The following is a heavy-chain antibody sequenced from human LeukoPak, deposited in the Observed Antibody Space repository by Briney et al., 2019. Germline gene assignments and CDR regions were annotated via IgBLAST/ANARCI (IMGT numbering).Heavy chain of an antibody. Sequence: ASVKVSCKASGYTFTGYYMHWVRQAPGQGLEWMGWINPNSGGTNYAQKFQGRVTMTRDTSISTAYMELSRLRSDDTAVYYCARDDGVMVRGVIIYTNDAFDIWGQGTMVTVSS. V-gene: IGHV1-2*02. CDR2: INPNSGGT. CDR3: ARDDGVMVRGVIIYTNDAFDI. D-gene: IGHD3-10*01. J-gene: IGHJ3*02. CDR1: GYTFTGYY.